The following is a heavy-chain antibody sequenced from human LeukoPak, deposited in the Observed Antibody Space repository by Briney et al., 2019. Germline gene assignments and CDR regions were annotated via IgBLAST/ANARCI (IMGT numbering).Heavy chain of an antibody. Sequence: SETLSLTCAFYGGSFSGYSLTWIRQPPGKGLEWIGEINHSGSTNYNPSLKSRVTISVDTSKNQFSLKLSSVTAADTAVYYCARGLYCTNGVCRKNPYYYYGMDVWGQGTTVTVSS. CDR1: GGSFSGYS. CDR2: INHSGST. V-gene: IGHV4-34*01. J-gene: IGHJ6*02. CDR3: ARGLYCTNGVCRKNPYYYYGMDV. D-gene: IGHD2-8*01.